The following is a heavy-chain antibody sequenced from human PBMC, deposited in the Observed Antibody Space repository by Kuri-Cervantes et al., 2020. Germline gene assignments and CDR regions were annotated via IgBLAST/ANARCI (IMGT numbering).Heavy chain of an antibody. CDR3: ARDRCNYYDSSGYYPSCYYYYMDV. J-gene: IGHJ6*03. V-gene: IGHV1-2*02. D-gene: IGHD3-22*01. Sequence: ASVKVSCKASGGTFSSYAISWVRQAPGQGLEWMGWINPNSGGTNYAQKFQGRVTMTRDTSISTAYMELSRLRSDDTAVYYCARDRCNYYDSSGYYPSCYYYYMDVWGKGTTVTVSS. CDR1: GGTFSSYA. CDR2: INPNSGGT.